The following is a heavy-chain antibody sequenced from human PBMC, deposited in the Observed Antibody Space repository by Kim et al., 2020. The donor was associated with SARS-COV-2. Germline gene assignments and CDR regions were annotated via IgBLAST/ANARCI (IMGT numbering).Heavy chain of an antibody. D-gene: IGHD3-3*01. Sequence: ASVKVSCKASGYTFTSYGISWVRQAPGQGLEWMGWISAHNGNTNYAQKLQGRVTMTTDTSTSTAYMELRSLRTDDTAVYYCAGWKIRFLEWPPRTNYYYYMHVWGKGTTVTVSS. V-gene: IGHV1-18*01. CDR1: GYTFTSYG. CDR2: ISAHNGNT. CDR3: AGWKIRFLEWPPRTNYYYYMHV. J-gene: IGHJ6*03.